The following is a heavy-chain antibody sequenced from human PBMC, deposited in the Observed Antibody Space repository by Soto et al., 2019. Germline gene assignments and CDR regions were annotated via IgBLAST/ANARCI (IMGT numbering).Heavy chain of an antibody. CDR2: IPNTENKK. D-gene: IGHD6-13*01. Sequence: QVLLEESGGGVVQPGTSLRLSCVASGFTFSSYGMHWVRQAPGKGLEWVAVIPNTENKKYYADSVKGRFTISRDNSQNTLFLQMDSLMSEDTAMYYCARTAGGRVRGALDIWGQGTMVTVS. J-gene: IGHJ3*02. CDR1: GFTFSSYG. CDR3: ARTAGGRVRGALDI. V-gene: IGHV3-30-3*01.